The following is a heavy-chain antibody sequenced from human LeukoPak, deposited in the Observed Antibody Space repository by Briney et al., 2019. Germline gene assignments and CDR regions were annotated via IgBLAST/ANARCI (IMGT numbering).Heavy chain of an antibody. V-gene: IGHV4-39*07. CDR2: IYYSGST. CDR3: ARDAYYDSSGSY. Sequence: SETLSLTCTVSGGSISSSSYYWGWIRQPPGTGLEWIGSIYYSGSTYYNLSLKSRVTISVDTSKNQFSLKLSSVTAADTAVYYCARDAYYDSSGSYWGQGTLVTVSS. J-gene: IGHJ4*02. CDR1: GGSISSSSYY. D-gene: IGHD3-22*01.